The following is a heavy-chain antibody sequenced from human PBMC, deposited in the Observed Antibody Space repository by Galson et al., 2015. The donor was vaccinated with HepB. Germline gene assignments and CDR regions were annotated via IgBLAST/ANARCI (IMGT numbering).Heavy chain of an antibody. V-gene: IGHV3-21*01. J-gene: IGHJ4*02. CDR3: ARDLLIGGYSSTGGFDY. CDR2: IHSSSTYI. CDR1: GFTFSSYS. D-gene: IGHD6-19*01. Sequence: SLRLSCAASGFTFSSYSMNWVRQAPGKGLEWVSSIHSSSTYIHYADSVKGRFTISRDNAKNSLYLQMNSLRAEDTAVYYCARDLLIGGYSSTGGFDYWGQGTLVTVSS.